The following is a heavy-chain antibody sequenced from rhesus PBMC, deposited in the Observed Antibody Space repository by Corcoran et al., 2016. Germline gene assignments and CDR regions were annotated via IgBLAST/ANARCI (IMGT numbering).Heavy chain of an antibody. D-gene: IGHD1-14*01. J-gene: IGHJ6*01. CDR3: AREVSGTTSRGLDS. V-gene: IGHV4-169*02. CDR2: FYGRGSNT. Sequence: QLQLQESGPGLVKPSETLSVTCAVSGVSISSTYWSWLRQRPGEGQEWMGYFYGRGSNTNYKPALKNRVTLSVDTSKNQFSLKLSSVTAADTAVYYCAREVSGTTSRGLDSWGQGVVVTVSS. CDR1: GVSISSTY.